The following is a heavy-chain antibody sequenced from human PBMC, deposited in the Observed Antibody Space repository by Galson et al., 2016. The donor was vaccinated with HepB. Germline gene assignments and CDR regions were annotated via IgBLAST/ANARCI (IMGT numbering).Heavy chain of an antibody. Sequence: SETLSLTCTVSGGSIRSTNYYWGWIRQPPGKGLEWIGTIYHSGSAYYNPSLKSRVTVSVDTSKNKFSLKMTSVTAADTVVYYCARQAPSGWYQYWGQGTLVTVSS. J-gene: IGHJ4*02. CDR2: IYHSGSA. CDR3: ARQAPSGWYQY. V-gene: IGHV4-39*01. CDR1: GGSIRSTNYY. D-gene: IGHD6-19*01.